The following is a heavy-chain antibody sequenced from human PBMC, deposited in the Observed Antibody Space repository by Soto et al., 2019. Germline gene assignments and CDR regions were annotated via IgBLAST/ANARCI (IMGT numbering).Heavy chain of an antibody. D-gene: IGHD3-22*01. V-gene: IGHV3-23*01. Sequence: GGSLRLSCAASGFTFSSYAMSWVRQAPGKGLEWVSAISGSGGSTYYADSVKGRFTISRDNSKNTLYLQMNSLRAEDTAVYYCAKDTYYYDSSGYYRGVDSFDYWGQGTLVTVSS. CDR1: GFTFSSYA. CDR3: AKDTYYYDSSGYYRGVDSFDY. J-gene: IGHJ4*02. CDR2: ISGSGGST.